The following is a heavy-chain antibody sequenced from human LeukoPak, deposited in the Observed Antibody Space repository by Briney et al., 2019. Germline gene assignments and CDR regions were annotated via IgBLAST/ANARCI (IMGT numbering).Heavy chain of an antibody. J-gene: IGHJ4*02. CDR2: ISGSGGST. CDR1: GFTFSSYA. CDR3: AKVIGRAKCRTDSCHFDY. D-gene: IGHD2-15*01. Sequence: HPGGSLRLSCAASGFTFSSYAMSWVRQAPGKGLEWVSAISGSGGSTYYADSVKGRFTISRDNSKNTLYLQMNSLRAEDTAVYYCAKVIGRAKCRTDSCHFDYWGQGTLVTVSS. V-gene: IGHV3-23*01.